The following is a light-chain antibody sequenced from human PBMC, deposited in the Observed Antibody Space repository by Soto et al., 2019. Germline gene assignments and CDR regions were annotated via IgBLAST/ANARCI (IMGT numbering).Light chain of an antibody. J-gene: IGLJ1*01. Sequence: QSALTQPASVSGSPGQSITISCTGTSNDVGAYDYVSWYQQHPGKAPKLIIYEVTYRPSGVSNRFSGSQSGNTASLTISGLQAEDEADYYCSSYTSSIPYVFGTGTKLTVL. CDR2: EVT. CDR3: SSYTSSIPYV. V-gene: IGLV2-14*01. CDR1: SNDVGAYDY.